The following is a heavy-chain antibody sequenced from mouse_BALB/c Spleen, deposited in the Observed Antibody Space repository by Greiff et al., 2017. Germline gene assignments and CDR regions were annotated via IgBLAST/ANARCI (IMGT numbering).Heavy chain of an antibody. CDR2: ISSGSSTI. V-gene: IGHV5-17*02. CDR1: GFTFSSFG. D-gene: IGHD1-1*01. CDR3: ARCTTGGYAMDY. J-gene: IGHJ4*01. Sequence: EVKLVESGGGLVQPGGSRKLSCAASGFTFSSFGMHWVRQAPEKGLEWVAYISSGSSTIYYADTVKGRFTISRDNPKNTLFLQMTSLRSEDTAMYYCARCTTGGYAMDYWGQGTSVTVSS.